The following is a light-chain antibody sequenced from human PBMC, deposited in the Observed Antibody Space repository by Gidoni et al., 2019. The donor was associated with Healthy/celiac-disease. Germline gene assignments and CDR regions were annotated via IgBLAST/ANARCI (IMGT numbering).Light chain of an antibody. V-gene: IGKV1-5*03. CDR3: QQYNSYSQT. CDR1: QSISSW. Sequence: DIQMTQSPSTLSASVGERVTITCRASQSISSWLAWYQQKPGKAPKLLIYKASSLESGVPSRFSGSGSGTEFTLTISRLQPDDFATYYCQQYNSYSQTFGQGTKVEIK. J-gene: IGKJ1*01. CDR2: KAS.